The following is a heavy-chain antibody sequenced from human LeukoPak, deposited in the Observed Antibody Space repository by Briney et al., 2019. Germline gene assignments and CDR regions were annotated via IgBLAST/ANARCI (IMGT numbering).Heavy chain of an antibody. V-gene: IGHV1-69*01. Sequence: SVKVSCKASGGTFSSYAISWVRQAPGQGLGWMGGIIPIFGTANYAQKFQGRVTITANESTSTAYMELSSLRSEDTAVYYCARVEDGYSYGATFDYWGQGTLVTVSS. D-gene: IGHD5-18*01. CDR1: GGTFSSYA. CDR2: IIPIFGTA. J-gene: IGHJ4*02. CDR3: ARVEDGYSYGATFDY.